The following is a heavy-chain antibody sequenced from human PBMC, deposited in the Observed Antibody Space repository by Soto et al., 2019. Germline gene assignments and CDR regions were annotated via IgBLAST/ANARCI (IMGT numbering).Heavy chain of an antibody. Sequence: PGGSLRLSCAASGFTFSSYAMSWVRQAPGKGLEWVSAISGSGGSTYYADSVKGRFTISRDNSKNTLYLQMNSLRAEDTAVYYCAKHPYTAEMVTTDLSDYYYMDVWGKGTTITVSS. V-gene: IGHV3-23*01. CDR3: AKHPYTAEMVTTDLSDYYYMDV. J-gene: IGHJ6*03. CDR2: ISGSGGST. D-gene: IGHD4-17*01. CDR1: GFTFSSYA.